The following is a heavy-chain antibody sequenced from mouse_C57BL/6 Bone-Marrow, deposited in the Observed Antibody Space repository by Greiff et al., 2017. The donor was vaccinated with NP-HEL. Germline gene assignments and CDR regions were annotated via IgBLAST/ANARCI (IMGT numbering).Heavy chain of an antibody. V-gene: IGHV14-4*01. CDR1: GFNIKDDY. Sequence: VQLQQSGAELVRPGASVKLSCTASGFNIKDDYMHWVKQRPEQGLEWIGWIDPENGDTEYASKFQGKATITADTSSNTAYLQLSSLTSEDTAVYYCTTRITTVVEGYAMDYWGQGTSVTVSS. CDR2: IDPENGDT. J-gene: IGHJ4*01. CDR3: TTRITTVVEGYAMDY. D-gene: IGHD1-1*01.